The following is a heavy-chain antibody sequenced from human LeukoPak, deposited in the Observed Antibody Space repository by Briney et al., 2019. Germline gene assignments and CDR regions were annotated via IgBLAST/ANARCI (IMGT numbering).Heavy chain of an antibody. J-gene: IGHJ4*02. CDR2: ISYDGSNK. Sequence: GGSLRLSCAASGFTFSSYAMHWVRQAPGKGLEWVAVISYDGSNKYYADSVKGRFTISRDNSKNTLYLQMNSLRAEDTAVYYCARREGTGLLDYWGQGTLVTVSS. CDR1: GFTFSSYA. D-gene: IGHD5-24*01. CDR3: ARREGTGLLDY. V-gene: IGHV3-30*04.